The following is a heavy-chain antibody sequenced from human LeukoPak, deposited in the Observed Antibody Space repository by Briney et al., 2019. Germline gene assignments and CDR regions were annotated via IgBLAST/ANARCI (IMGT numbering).Heavy chain of an antibody. CDR1: GYTFTSYA. D-gene: IGHD3-22*01. V-gene: IGHV7-4-1*02. CDR2: INTNTGNP. CDR3: ARDPERGDSSGYYYAPFEY. J-gene: IGHJ4*02. Sequence: AASVKVSCKASGYTFTSYAMNWVRQAPGQGLEWMGWINTNTGNPTYAQGFTGRFVFSLDTPVSTAYLQISSLKAEDTAVYYCARDPERGDSSGYYYAPFEYWGQGTLVTVSS.